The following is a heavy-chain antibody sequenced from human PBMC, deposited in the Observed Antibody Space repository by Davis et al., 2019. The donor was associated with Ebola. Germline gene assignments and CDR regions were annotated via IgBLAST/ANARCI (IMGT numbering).Heavy chain of an antibody. V-gene: IGHV1-2*04. CDR3: ARDFDDIEEGGGMDA. Sequence: AASVKVSCKASGYTFTGYYMHWVRQAPGQGLEWMGWINPNSGGTNYAQKFQGWVTMTRDTSISTAYMELSSLRSDDTAVYYCARDFDDIEEGGGMDAWGQGTTVTVSS. CDR2: INPNSGGT. J-gene: IGHJ6*02. CDR1: GYTFTGYY. D-gene: IGHD3-9*01.